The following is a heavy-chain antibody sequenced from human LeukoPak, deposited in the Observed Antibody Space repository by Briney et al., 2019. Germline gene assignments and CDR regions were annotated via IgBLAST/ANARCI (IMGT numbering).Heavy chain of an antibody. J-gene: IGHJ6*03. CDR3: AKGGSKSRDYMDV. D-gene: IGHD3-10*01. Sequence: GGSLRLSCAASGFTFSSYSMNWVRQAPGKGLEWVSGISWNSGSIGYADSVKGRFTISRDNAKNSLYLQMNSLRAEDTALYYCAKGGSKSRDYMDVWGKGTTVTISS. CDR2: ISWNSGSI. CDR1: GFTFSSYS. V-gene: IGHV3-9*01.